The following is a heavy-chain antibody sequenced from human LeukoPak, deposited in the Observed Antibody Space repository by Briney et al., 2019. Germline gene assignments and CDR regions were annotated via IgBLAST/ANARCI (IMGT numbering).Heavy chain of an antibody. V-gene: IGHV3-23*01. J-gene: IGHJ4*02. Sequence: GSLRLSCAASGFTFSSYAMSWVRQAPGKGLEWVSAISGSGGSTYYADSVKGRFTISRDNAKNSLYLQMNSLRAEDTAVYYCAKDTAFYSSTQVIHFDYWGQGTLVTVSS. D-gene: IGHD6-13*01. CDR3: AKDTAFYSSTQVIHFDY. CDR2: ISGSGGST. CDR1: GFTFSSYA.